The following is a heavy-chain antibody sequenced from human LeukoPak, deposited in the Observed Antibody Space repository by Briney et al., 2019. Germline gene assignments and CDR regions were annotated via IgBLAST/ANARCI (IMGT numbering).Heavy chain of an antibody. J-gene: IGHJ4*02. V-gene: IGHV1-18*04. CDR1: GYTFTSCG. Sequence: GASVKVSCKASGYTFTSCGISWVRQAPGQGLEWMGWISAYNGNTNYAQKLQGRVTMTTDTSTSSAYMELRSLRSDDTAVYYCARGTHPYSSGWYPHWGQGTLVTVSS. CDR2: ISAYNGNT. CDR3: ARGTHPYSSGWYPH. D-gene: IGHD6-19*01.